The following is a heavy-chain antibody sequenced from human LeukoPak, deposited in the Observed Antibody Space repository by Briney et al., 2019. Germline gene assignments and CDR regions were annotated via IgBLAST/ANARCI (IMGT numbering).Heavy chain of an antibody. J-gene: IGHJ4*02. CDR3: PREHATIDY. CDR2: IHVDGSTT. V-gene: IGHV3-74*01. CDR1: GFTFSSYW. Sequence: GGSLRLSCAASGFTFSSYWMHWVRQAPGKGLVWVSRIHVDGSTTSYADSVKGRFTISRDNAKNTLYLQMNSLRAEDTAVYYCPREHATIDYWGQGTLVTVSS. D-gene: IGHD5-12*01.